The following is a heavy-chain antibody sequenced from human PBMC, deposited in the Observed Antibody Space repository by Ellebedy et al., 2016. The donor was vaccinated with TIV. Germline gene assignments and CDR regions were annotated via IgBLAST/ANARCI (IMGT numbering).Heavy chain of an antibody. J-gene: IGHJ2*01. CDR1: GFTFSRYW. D-gene: IGHD3-16*01. CDR3: ARVIRLKENDDSAYRYFDI. V-gene: IGHV3-74*01. CDR2: INSDGSST. Sequence: PGGSLRLSCAASGFTFSRYWMHWVRQPQGKGLVWVSRINSDGSSTNYADSVKGRFTISRDNAKSTLFLQMNSLRADDTAVYYCARVIRLKENDDSAYRYFDIWGRGTLVTVSS.